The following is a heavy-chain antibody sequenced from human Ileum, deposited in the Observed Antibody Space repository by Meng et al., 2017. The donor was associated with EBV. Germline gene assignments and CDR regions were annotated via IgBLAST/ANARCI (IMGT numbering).Heavy chain of an antibody. V-gene: IGHV4-39*01. CDR2: IYYSGTT. CDR1: GVSSDRSSYN. Sequence: QLQLQESGPGLVKPSETLSLTCTVSGVSSDRSSYNWGWIRQSPGKGLEWMGNIYYSGTTYYNPSLKSRVTISVDTSKNQFSLKLSSVTAADTAVYYCARGYSSGWYYFDYWGQGTLVTVSS. D-gene: IGHD6-19*01. J-gene: IGHJ4*02. CDR3: ARGYSSGWYYFDY.